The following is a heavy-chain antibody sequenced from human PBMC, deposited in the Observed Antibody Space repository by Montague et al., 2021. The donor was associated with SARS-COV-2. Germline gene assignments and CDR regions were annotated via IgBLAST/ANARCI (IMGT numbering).Heavy chain of an antibody. D-gene: IGHD6-19*01. CDR3: ARGSRQWLVRPPHYYYFDY. V-gene: IGHV4-34*01. J-gene: IGHJ4*02. CDR2: INHSGST. Sequence: SETLSLTCAVYGGSFSGYYWSWIRQPPGKGLEWVGEINHSGSTNXXPSLKSRVTISVDTSKNQFSLKLSSVTAADTAVYYCARGSRQWLVRPPHYYYFDYWGQGTRVTVSS. CDR1: GGSFSGYY.